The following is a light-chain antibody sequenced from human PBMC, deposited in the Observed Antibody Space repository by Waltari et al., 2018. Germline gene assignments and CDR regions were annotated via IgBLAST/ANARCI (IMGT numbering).Light chain of an antibody. CDR1: QGISNS. Sequence: DIQMTQSPSSLSASVGDKVTITCRASQGISNSLAWYQQRPGKAPKLLVYATSGLHSGVPSRFSGSRSATDYTLIISGLQPEDSATYSCQQYYSSPPTFGPGTKVYIK. V-gene: IGKV1-NL1*01. CDR3: QQYYSSPPT. J-gene: IGKJ3*01. CDR2: ATS.